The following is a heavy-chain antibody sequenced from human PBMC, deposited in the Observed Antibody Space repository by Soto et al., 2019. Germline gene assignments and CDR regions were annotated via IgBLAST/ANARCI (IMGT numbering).Heavy chain of an antibody. D-gene: IGHD1-1*01. Sequence: GGSLRLSCAVPGLLFSGYGMHLVRQAPGKGLEWVAIIRFDGTNIEYADSVRGRFTISRDNSKNMLYLQMNSLRVEDTAVYYCARDGIGGTVFSGYFDYWGKGTLVTVSS. V-gene: IGHV3-33*01. CDR2: IRFDGTNI. CDR3: ARDGIGGTVFSGYFDY. J-gene: IGHJ4*02. CDR1: GLLFSGYG.